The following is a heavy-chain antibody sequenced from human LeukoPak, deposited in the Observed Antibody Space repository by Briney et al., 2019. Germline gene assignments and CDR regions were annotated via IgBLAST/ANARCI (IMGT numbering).Heavy chain of an antibody. D-gene: IGHD5-24*01. CDR3: ASEVNKMATYY. V-gene: IGHV4-59*01. J-gene: IGHJ4*02. CDR1: GGSISSYY. Sequence: PSETLSLTCTVSGGSISSYYWSWIRQPPGKGLEWIGYIYYSGSTNYNPSLKSRVTISVDTSKNQFSLKLSSVTAADTAVYYCASEVNKMATYYWGQGTLVTVSS. CDR2: IYYSGST.